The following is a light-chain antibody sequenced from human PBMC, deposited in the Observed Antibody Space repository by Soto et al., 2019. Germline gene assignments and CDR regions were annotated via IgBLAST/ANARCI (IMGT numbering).Light chain of an antibody. CDR3: QTWGTGTVV. J-gene: IGLJ2*01. V-gene: IGLV4-69*01. Sequence: QSVLTQSPSASASLEASVKLTCTLSSGHSSYAIAWHQQQPEKGPRYLMKLNSDGSHSKGDGIPDRFSGSSSGAERYLTISSLQSEDEADYYCQTWGTGTVVFGGGTKLTGL. CDR1: SGHSSYA. CDR2: LNSDGSH.